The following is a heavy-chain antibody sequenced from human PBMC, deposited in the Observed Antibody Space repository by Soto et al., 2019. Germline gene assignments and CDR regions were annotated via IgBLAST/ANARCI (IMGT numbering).Heavy chain of an antibody. D-gene: IGHD3-16*01. CDR1: GYNFITNW. CDR3: ARYMLYDYVWGSPYGMDV. V-gene: IGHV5-51*01. CDR2: VYPGNSDT. J-gene: IGHJ6*02. Sequence: GESLKISCKASGYNFITNWIAWVRQRPGKGLEWMGIVYPGNSDTRYSPSFQGQVTILVDKSIDTAYLQWSSLKASDTAMYYCARYMLYDYVWGSPYGMDVWGQGTTVTV.